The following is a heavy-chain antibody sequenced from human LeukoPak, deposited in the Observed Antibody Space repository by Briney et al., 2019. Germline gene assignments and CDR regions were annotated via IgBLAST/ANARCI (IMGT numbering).Heavy chain of an antibody. CDR2: IYHSGST. Sequence: SETLSLTCAVYGGSFSGYYWSWIRQPPGKGLEWIGYIYHSGSTYYNPSLKSRVTISVDTSKNQFSLKLSSVTAADTAVYYCARGLRFLEWSIGYWGQGTLVTVSS. V-gene: IGHV4-34*09. J-gene: IGHJ4*02. CDR1: GGSFSGYY. D-gene: IGHD3-3*01. CDR3: ARGLRFLEWSIGY.